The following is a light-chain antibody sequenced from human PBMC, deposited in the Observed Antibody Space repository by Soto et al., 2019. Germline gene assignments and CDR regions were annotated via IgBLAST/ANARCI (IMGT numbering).Light chain of an antibody. Sequence: QSVLTQPPSVSAAPGQKVTISCSGSSSNIGSNYVSWYQQLPGTAPKLLIYDNNKRPSGIPDRFSGSKSGTSATLGITGLRTGDEADYYCGTWDTSLGAGVFGGGTQLTVL. V-gene: IGLV1-51*01. CDR3: GTWDTSLGAGV. J-gene: IGLJ2*01. CDR1: SSNIGSNY. CDR2: DNN.